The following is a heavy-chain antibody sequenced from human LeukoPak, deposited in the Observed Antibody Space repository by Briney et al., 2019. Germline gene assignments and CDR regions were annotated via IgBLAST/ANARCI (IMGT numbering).Heavy chain of an antibody. CDR1: GFTFSSYG. CDR3: ARDEDGDQEFDY. J-gene: IGHJ4*02. D-gene: IGHD7-27*01. Sequence: PGGSLRLSCGASGFTFSSYGMSWVRQAPGGGLEWGSHISSRGDVISYEDSVKGRFIISRDDAESSLYLQMNSLRVEDTAVYYCARDEDGDQEFDYWGQGTLVTVSS. V-gene: IGHV3-48*03. CDR2: ISSRGDVI.